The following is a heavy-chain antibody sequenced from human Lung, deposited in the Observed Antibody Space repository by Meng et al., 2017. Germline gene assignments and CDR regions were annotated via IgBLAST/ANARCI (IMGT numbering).Heavy chain of an antibody. CDR3: ARGPTTMAHDFDY. D-gene: IGHD4-11*01. CDR2: INHSGST. V-gene: IGHV4-34*01. CDR1: GGSFSDYY. Sequence: QKQGGSGLLKPSETLSLTCVVSGGSFSDYYWSWIRQPPGKGLEWIGEINHSGSTNYNPSLESRATISVDTSQNNLSLKLSSVTAADSAVYYCARGPTTMAHDFDYWGQGTLVTVSS. J-gene: IGHJ4*02.